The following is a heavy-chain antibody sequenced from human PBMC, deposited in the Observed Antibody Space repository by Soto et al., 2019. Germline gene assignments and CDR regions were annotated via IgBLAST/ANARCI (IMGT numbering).Heavy chain of an antibody. V-gene: IGHV1-18*01. CDR2: ISAYNGNT. CDR3: ARVKGSGWLNWFDP. D-gene: IGHD6-19*01. J-gene: IGHJ5*02. Sequence: ASVKVSCKASGYTFNNYGISWVRQAPGQGLEWMGWISAYNGNTNYAQKLQGRVTMTTDTSTSTAYMELRSLRSDDTAVYYCARVKGSGWLNWFDPWGQGTPVTVSS. CDR1: GYTFNNYG.